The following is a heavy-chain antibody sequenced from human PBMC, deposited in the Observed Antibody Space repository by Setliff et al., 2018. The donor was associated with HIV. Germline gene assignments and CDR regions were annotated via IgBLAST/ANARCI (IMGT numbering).Heavy chain of an antibody. CDR1: GYTFTGYY. V-gene: IGHV1-2*02. CDR3: AKNYFDTSGWSAVDY. CDR2: INPNTGNT. Sequence: ASVKVSCKASGYTFTGYYMHWVRQAPGQGLEWMGWINPNTGNTHYPPSFQGRVTMTRDTSTTTAYMELSSLRSDDTAVYYCAKNYFDTSGWSAVDYWGQGTLVTVSS. D-gene: IGHD3-22*01. J-gene: IGHJ4*02.